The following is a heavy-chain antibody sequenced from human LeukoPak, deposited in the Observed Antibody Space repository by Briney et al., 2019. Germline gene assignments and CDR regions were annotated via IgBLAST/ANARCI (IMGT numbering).Heavy chain of an antibody. CDR3: AREGRDGYNFGAFDI. D-gene: IGHD5-24*01. V-gene: IGHV1-69*04. CDR2: IIPILGIA. Sequence: ASVKVSCKASGGTFSSYAISWVRQAPGQGLEWVGRIIPILGIANYAQKFQGRVTITADKSTSTAYMELSSLRSEDTAVYYCAREGRDGYNFGAFDIWGQGTMVTVSS. J-gene: IGHJ3*02. CDR1: GGTFSSYA.